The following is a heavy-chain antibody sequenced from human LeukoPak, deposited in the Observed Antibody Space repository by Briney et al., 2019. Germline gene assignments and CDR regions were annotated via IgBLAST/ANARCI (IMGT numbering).Heavy chain of an antibody. CDR1: GGSISSSSYY. CDR2: IHYSGST. Sequence: SETLSLTCTVSGGSISSSSYYWGWIRQPPGKGLEWIGSIHYSGSTYYNPSLKSRVTISVDTSKNQFSLKLSSVTAADTAVYYCARDPGITMVRGIDYWGQGTLVTVSS. J-gene: IGHJ4*02. D-gene: IGHD3-10*01. V-gene: IGHV4-39*07. CDR3: ARDPGITMVRGIDY.